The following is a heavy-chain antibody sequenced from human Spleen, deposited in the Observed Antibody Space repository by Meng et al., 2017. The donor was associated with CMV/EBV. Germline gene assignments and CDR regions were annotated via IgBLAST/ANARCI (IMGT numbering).Heavy chain of an antibody. CDR1: GFTLSDYY. Sequence: GSLRLSCAAAGFTLSDYYMSWIRQAPGKGLEWVSYISSGGHTIYYADSVKGRFTISRDNAKNSLYLEMNSLRAEDTAVYYCARDDPYRSSSSGFDPWGQGTLVTVSS. D-gene: IGHD6-6*01. J-gene: IGHJ5*02. V-gene: IGHV3-11*04. CDR3: ARDDPYRSSSSGFDP. CDR2: ISSGGHTI.